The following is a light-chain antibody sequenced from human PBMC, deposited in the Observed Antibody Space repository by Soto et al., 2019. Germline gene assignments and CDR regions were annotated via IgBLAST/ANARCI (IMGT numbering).Light chain of an antibody. Sequence: EIVLTQSPATLSLSPGERATLSCRASQSVSSDLAWYQQKPGQAPRLLIYDASNRATGIPARFNGSGSGTDFTLTISSLEAEDFAVYYCQQRSNWPPITFGQGTRLEIK. CDR1: QSVSSD. J-gene: IGKJ5*01. V-gene: IGKV3-11*01. CDR3: QQRSNWPPIT. CDR2: DAS.